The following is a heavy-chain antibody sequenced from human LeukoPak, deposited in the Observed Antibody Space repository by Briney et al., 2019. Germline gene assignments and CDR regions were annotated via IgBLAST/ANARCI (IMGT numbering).Heavy chain of an antibody. CDR3: AKDPRIAAAGTFDY. D-gene: IGHD6-13*01. CDR2: IRYDGSNK. Sequence: GGSLRLSCAASGFTFSSYSMHWVRQAPGKGLEWVAFIRYDGSNKYYADSVKGRFTISRDNSKNTLYLQMNSLRAEDTAVYYCAKDPRIAAAGTFDYWGQGTLVTVSS. J-gene: IGHJ4*02. V-gene: IGHV3-30*02. CDR1: GFTFSSYS.